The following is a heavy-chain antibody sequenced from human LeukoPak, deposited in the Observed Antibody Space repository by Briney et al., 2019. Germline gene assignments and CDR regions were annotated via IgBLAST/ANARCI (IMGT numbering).Heavy chain of an antibody. CDR3: ARAGSGSGWYFDY. D-gene: IGHD6-19*01. V-gene: IGHV1-18*04. CDR2: ISPYNGNT. J-gene: IGHJ4*02. CDR1: VYTFTTYY. Sequence: ASVKVSCKAAVYTFTTYYMHWVRQAPGQGLEWMGWISPYNGNTRYVQKLQGRVTMTTDTSTSTAYMELRSLRFDDTAVYYCARAGSGSGWYFDYWGRGTLVTVSA.